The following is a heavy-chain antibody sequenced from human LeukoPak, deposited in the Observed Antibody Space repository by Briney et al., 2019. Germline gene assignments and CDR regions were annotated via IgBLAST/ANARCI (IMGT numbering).Heavy chain of an antibody. CDR3: ASYCSITNCYKRAFHI. D-gene: IGHD2-2*02. Sequence: SETLSLTCTVSGGSISSSYYYWGWIRQPPGKGLEWIGSIYYSGSTYYNPSLKSRVTISVDTSKNQFSVNLSSVTAADTAVYYCASYCSITNCYKRAFHIWGQGTVVTVSS. CDR1: GGSISSSYYY. V-gene: IGHV4-39*01. J-gene: IGHJ3*02. CDR2: IYYSGST.